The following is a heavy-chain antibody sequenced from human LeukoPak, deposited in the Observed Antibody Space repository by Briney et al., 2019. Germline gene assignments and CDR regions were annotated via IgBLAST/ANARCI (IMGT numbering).Heavy chain of an antibody. CDR2: INPSGGST. D-gene: IGHD3-10*01. V-gene: IGHV1-46*01. CDR1: GYTFTSHY. CDR3: ARLGVGELLWFGELS. Sequence: ASVKVSCKASGYTFTSHYMHWVRQAPGQGLEWMGIINPSGGSTSYAQKFQGRVTMTRNTSISTAYMELSSLRSEDTAVYYCARLGVGELLWFGELSWGQGTLVTVSS. J-gene: IGHJ5*02.